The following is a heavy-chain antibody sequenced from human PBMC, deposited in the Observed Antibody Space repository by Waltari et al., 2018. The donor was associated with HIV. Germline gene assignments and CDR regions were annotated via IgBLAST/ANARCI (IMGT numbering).Heavy chain of an antibody. D-gene: IGHD3-22*01. Sequence: QVQLVQSGAEVKKPGSSVKVSCKASGGTLNSYAISWVRQAPGQGLEWMGGIIPILGTTNSAQKLKGRVTMTADESTRTSYMELSSLTSEDTAVYYCARDQTNGYYHDSGLRAFDIWGQGTMVTVSS. V-gene: IGHV1-69*13. CDR3: ARDQTNGYYHDSGLRAFDI. J-gene: IGHJ3*02. CDR1: GGTLNSYA. CDR2: IIPILGTT.